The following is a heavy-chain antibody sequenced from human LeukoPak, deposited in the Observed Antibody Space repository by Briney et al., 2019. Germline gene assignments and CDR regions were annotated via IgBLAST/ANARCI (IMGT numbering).Heavy chain of an antibody. D-gene: IGHD5-18*01. Sequence: SETLSLTCAVYGGSFSGYYWSWIRQPPGKGLEWIGEINHSGSTNYNPSLMSRVTISVDTSKNQFSLKLSSVTAADTAVYYCARGLEYRYGIDYWGQGTLVTVSS. J-gene: IGHJ4*02. V-gene: IGHV4-34*01. CDR1: GGSFSGYY. CDR3: ARGLEYRYGIDY. CDR2: INHSGST.